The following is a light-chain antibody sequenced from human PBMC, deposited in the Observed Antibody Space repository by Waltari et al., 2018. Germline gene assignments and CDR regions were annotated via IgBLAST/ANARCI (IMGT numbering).Light chain of an antibody. CDR2: DAS. CDR1: QSVSSK. Sequence: EIVLTQSPATLSLSPGERATLSCRASQSVSSKLAWYQQKPGQAPRLLIYDASNSATDIAARFSGSGSGTDFTLTISSLEPEDFAVYYCQHRNNWPLTFGGGTKVEIK. J-gene: IGKJ4*01. CDR3: QHRNNWPLT. V-gene: IGKV3-11*01.